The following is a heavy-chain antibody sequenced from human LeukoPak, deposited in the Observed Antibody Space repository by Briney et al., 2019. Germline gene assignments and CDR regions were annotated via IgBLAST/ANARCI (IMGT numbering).Heavy chain of an antibody. CDR1: GFTFSAYW. Sequence: GGSLRLSCAASGFTFSAYWMSWVRQAPGKGLEWVTNIKQDGSEKDYVDSVKGRFTISRDNAKNSLYLQMNSLRAEDTAVYYCARLDAGGMDVWGQGTTVTVSS. CDR3: ARLDAGGMDV. J-gene: IGHJ6*02. CDR2: IKQDGSEK. V-gene: IGHV3-7*01.